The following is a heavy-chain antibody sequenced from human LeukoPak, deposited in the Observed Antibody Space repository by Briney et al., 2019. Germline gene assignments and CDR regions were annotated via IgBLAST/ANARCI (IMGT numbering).Heavy chain of an antibody. CDR3: ARGDIDY. CDR2: IIPNGGGT. J-gene: IGHJ4*02. CDR1: GYTFTDYY. Sequence: GASVKVSCKASGYTFTDYYMHWLRQAPGQGLEWMGVIIPNGGGTSCAQKFQGRVTMTRDTSTSTVYMELSSLRSDDTAVYYCARGDIDYWGQGTLVTVSS. V-gene: IGHV1-46*03.